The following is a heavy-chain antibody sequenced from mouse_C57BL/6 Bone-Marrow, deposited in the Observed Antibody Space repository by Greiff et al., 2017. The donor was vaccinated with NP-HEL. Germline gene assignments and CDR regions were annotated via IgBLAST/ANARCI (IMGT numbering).Heavy chain of an antibody. J-gene: IGHJ2*01. Sequence: VQVVESGAELVRPGTSVKMSCKASGYTFTNYWIGWAKQRPGHGLEWIGDIYPGGGYTNYNEKFKGKATLTADKSSSTAYMQFSSLTSEDSAIYYCARWFYDYGFDYWGQGTTLTVSS. CDR2: IYPGGGYT. V-gene: IGHV1-63*01. D-gene: IGHD2-4*01. CDR3: ARWFYDYGFDY. CDR1: GYTFTNYW.